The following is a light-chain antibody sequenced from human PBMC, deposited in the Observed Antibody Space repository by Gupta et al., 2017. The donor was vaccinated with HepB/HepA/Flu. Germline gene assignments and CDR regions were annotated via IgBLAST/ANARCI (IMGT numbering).Light chain of an antibody. Sequence: DIQLTQSPSFLSASVGDRVTITCRASQDISTYLAWYQQKPGKAPKLLMYAASTVESGVPSRFSGSGSGTDFTLTISSLEPEDSATYFCQQLNSYLFTFGHGTXVDIK. CDR3: QQLNSYLFT. CDR2: AAS. J-gene: IGKJ3*01. V-gene: IGKV1-9*01. CDR1: QDISTY.